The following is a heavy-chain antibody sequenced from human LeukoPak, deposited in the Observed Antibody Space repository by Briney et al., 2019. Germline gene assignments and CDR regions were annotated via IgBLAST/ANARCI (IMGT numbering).Heavy chain of an antibody. CDR3: AKGGYSGYEDSYPFDY. D-gene: IGHD5-12*01. CDR2: ISYDGSNK. Sequence: PGGSLRLSCAASGFTFSSYGMHWVRQAPGKGLEWVAVISYDGSNKYYADSVKGRFTISRDNSKNTLYLQMNSLRAEDTAVYYCAKGGYSGYEDSYPFDYWGQGTLVTVSS. J-gene: IGHJ4*02. CDR1: GFTFSSYG. V-gene: IGHV3-30*18.